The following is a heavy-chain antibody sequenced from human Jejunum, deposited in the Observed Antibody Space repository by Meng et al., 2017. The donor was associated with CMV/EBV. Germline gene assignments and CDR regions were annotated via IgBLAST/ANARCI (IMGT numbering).Heavy chain of an antibody. D-gene: IGHD6-19*01. CDR1: GFIFSNYG. V-gene: IGHV3-30*02. CDR3: AKRDCIGSGCGFYYFDS. Sequence: QGELGECGGGVVQPGGSLRLSCGASGFIFSNYGMHWVRQAPGKGLEWVAFIQDDGSDKYYADSVRGRFTISRDNSKNMLYLQMNNVRAEDTAVYHCAKRDCIGSGCGFYYFDSWGQGTLVTVSS. CDR2: IQDDGSDK. J-gene: IGHJ4*02.